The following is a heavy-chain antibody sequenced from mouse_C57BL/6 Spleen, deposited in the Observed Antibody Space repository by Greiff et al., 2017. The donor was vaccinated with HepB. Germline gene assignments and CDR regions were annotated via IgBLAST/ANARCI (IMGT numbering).Heavy chain of an antibody. J-gene: IGHJ2*01. D-gene: IGHD1-1*01. CDR3: ARSVGSFDD. CDR2: IDPSDSYT. V-gene: IGHV1-69*01. CDR1: GYTFTSYW. Sequence: QVQLQQSGAELVMPGASVKLSCKASGYTFTSYWMHWVKQRPGQGLEWIGEIDPSDSYTNYNQKFKGKSTLTVDKSSSTAYMQLSSLTSEDSAVYYCARSVGSFDDWGQGTTLTVSS.